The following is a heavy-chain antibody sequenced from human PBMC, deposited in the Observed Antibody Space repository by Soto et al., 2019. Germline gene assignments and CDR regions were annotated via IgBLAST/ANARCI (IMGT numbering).Heavy chain of an antibody. D-gene: IGHD1-26*01. Sequence: EVQLVESGGGSVQPGESLRLSCAASGFSFRDYDMHWVRQRKGKGLEWVSALGAARDPYYVGSVKGRFSVSRDNAQNSLFLQMYNLRVDDTAVYFCARAYLGRLPRRADYYYAMDVWGRGTTDTVSS. V-gene: IGHV3-13*05. J-gene: IGHJ6*02. CDR2: LGAARDP. CDR3: ARAYLGRLPRRADYYYAMDV. CDR1: GFSFRDYD.